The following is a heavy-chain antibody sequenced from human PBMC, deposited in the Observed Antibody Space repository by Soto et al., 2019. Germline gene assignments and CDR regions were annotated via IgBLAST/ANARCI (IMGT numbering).Heavy chain of an antibody. Sequence: EVQLLESGGALVKPGGSLRLSCAASGFTFSTYAMTWVRQAPGKGLEWVSSISSSGGGTYYADSVKGRFTISRDTSKNTHYLQMTSLRVEATATYFCAKGPLAGPGTYLDYWGHGTLVTVAS. D-gene: IGHD3-10*01. CDR1: GFTFSTYA. V-gene: IGHV3-23*01. CDR2: ISSSGGGT. J-gene: IGHJ4*01. CDR3: AKGPLAGPGTYLDY.